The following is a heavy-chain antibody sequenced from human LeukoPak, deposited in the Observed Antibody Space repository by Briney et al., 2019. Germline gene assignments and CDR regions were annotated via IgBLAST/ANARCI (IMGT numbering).Heavy chain of an antibody. J-gene: IGHJ4*02. Sequence: GGSLRLSCAASGSTFSTSAMNWVRQAPGRGLEWVSSISPTGGAIFYAASLRGRIIISRDNAKNSLFLQMNSLTAEDTALYFCASGIRERGFDYWGQGTLVTVSS. CDR1: GSTFSTSA. CDR2: ISPTGGAI. CDR3: ASGIRERGFDY. V-gene: IGHV3-21*01. D-gene: IGHD1-1*01.